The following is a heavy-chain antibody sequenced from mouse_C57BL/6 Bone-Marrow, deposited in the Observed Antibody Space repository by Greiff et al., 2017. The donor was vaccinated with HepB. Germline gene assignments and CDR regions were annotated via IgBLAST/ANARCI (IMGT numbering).Heavy chain of an antibody. Sequence: QVQLQQPGAELVKPGASVKMSCKASGYTFTSYGITWVKQRPGQGLEWIGDIYPGSGSTNYNEKFKSKATLTVDTSSSTAYMQLSSLTSEDSAVYYCASLITTVVGYAMDYWGQGTSVTVSS. J-gene: IGHJ4*01. CDR2: IYPGSGST. CDR3: ASLITTVVGYAMDY. V-gene: IGHV1-55*01. D-gene: IGHD1-1*01. CDR1: GYTFTSYG.